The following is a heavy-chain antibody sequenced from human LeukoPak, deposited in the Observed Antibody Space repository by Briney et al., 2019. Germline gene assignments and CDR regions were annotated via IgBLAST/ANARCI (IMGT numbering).Heavy chain of an antibody. Sequence: GGSLRLSCAASGFTFSSYGMSWVRQAPGKGLEWVSAISGSGGSTYYADSVKGRFTISRDNSKNTLYLQMNSLRAEDTAVYYCAKDLEGAVAGAWQFDPWGQGTLVTVSS. V-gene: IGHV3-23*01. CDR1: GFTFSSYG. D-gene: IGHD6-19*01. CDR3: AKDLEGAVAGAWQFDP. J-gene: IGHJ5*02. CDR2: ISGSGGST.